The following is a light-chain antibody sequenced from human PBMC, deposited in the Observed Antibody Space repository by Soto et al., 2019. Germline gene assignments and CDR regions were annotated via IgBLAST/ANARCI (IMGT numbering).Light chain of an antibody. Sequence: DIQMTQSPSSLSASVVDRVTITCRASQSISNSLNWYQQKPGKAPDLLIYAASNLQSGVPSRFSGSGSGTDFTLTISSLQPEDFATYYCQQSYSSPHMYTFGQGTKLEIK. CDR3: QQSYSSPHMYT. J-gene: IGKJ2*01. CDR1: QSISNS. V-gene: IGKV1-39*01. CDR2: AAS.